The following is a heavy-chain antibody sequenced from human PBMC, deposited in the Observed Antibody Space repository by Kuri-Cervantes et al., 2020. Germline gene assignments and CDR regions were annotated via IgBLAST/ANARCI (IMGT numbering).Heavy chain of an antibody. J-gene: IGHJ5*02. CDR3: ARAYYYDSSGYYSLEYNWFDP. Sequence: GSLRLSCTVSGGSISSYYWSWIRQPPGKGLEWIGHIYYSGSTSYNSSLKSRVTISVDTSKNQFSLKLSSVTAADTAVYYCARAYYYDSSGYYSLEYNWFDPWGQGTLVTVSS. CDR2: IYYSGST. D-gene: IGHD3-22*01. CDR1: GGSISSYY. V-gene: IGHV4-59*12.